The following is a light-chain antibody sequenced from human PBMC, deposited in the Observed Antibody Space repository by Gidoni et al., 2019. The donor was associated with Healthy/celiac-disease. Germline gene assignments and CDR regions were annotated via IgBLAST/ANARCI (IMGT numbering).Light chain of an antibody. CDR1: QDISHY. J-gene: IGKJ4*01. V-gene: IGKV1-33*01. Sequence: DIQITHSPSSLSASVVDRVTITCHAIQDISHYVNWYQQKPGKAPKLLILDASNLETGVPSRFSGSGSWTDLTFTISSLQPEDIATNYCQLYDNLLALTFGGGTKVEIK. CDR2: DAS. CDR3: QLYDNLLALT.